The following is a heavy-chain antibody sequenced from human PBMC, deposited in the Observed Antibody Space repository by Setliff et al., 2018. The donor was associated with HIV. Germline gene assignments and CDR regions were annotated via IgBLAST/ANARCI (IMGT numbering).Heavy chain of an antibody. CDR3: ATDPGYSSTWYSESFQH. J-gene: IGHJ1*01. CDR2: INPNNGDT. V-gene: IGHV1-2*06. D-gene: IGHD6-13*01. Sequence: ASVKVSCKASGYTFTAYYLHWVRRAPGQGLEWMGRINPNNGDTNYAQKFQGRVTMTRDTSTDTAYMELSSLRSDDTAMYYCATDPGYSSTWYSESFQHWGQGTVVTVSS. CDR1: GYTFTAYY.